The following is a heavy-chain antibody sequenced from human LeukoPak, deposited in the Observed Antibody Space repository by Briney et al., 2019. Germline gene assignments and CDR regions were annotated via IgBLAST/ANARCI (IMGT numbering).Heavy chain of an antibody. Sequence: SETPSLTCTVSGGSISSGSYYWSWIRQPAGKGLEWIGRIYTSGSTNYNPSLKSRVTISVDTSKNQFSLKLSSVTAADTAVYYCARVPLYDFWSGYLPPYYYMDVWGKGTTVTVSS. V-gene: IGHV4-61*02. CDR2: IYTSGST. CDR1: GGSISSGSYY. D-gene: IGHD3-3*01. CDR3: ARVPLYDFWSGYLPPYYYMDV. J-gene: IGHJ6*03.